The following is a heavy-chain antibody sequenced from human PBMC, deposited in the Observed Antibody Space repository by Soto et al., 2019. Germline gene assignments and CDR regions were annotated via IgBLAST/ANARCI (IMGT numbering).Heavy chain of an antibody. CDR2: IKEDGSEK. V-gene: IGHV3-7*04. Sequence: WGSLRLSCAASGFTFISYWMIFCRQSPFKWLEWVANIKEDGSEKDYVDSVEGQFTISRDNAKNSLYLQMNSLRAEDTAVYYCARVAGGYCSGGSCYSFDYWGQGTLVTVSS. D-gene: IGHD2-15*01. J-gene: IGHJ4*02. CDR3: ARVAGGYCSGGSCYSFDY. CDR1: GFTFISYW.